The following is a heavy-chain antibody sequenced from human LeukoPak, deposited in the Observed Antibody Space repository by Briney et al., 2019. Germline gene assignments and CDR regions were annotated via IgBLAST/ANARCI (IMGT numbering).Heavy chain of an antibody. D-gene: IGHD3-9*01. CDR3: AKGLTGRDNWSDP. CDR1: GFTFSNYD. V-gene: IGHV3-23*01. Sequence: GGSLRLSCAASGFTFSNYDMSWVRQAPGKGLEWVSAISGSGGTTYYADSVKGRFTISRDNSKNTLYLQMNSLRAEDTAVYYCAKGLTGRDNWSDPWGQGTLVTVSS. J-gene: IGHJ5*02. CDR2: ISGSGGTT.